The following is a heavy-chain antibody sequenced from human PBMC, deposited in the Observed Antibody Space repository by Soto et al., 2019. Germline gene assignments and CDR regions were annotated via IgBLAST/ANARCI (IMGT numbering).Heavy chain of an antibody. CDR3: VWQARYTSNFH. D-gene: IGHD6-13*01. V-gene: IGHV3-15*07. CDR2: IYGDSRSET. Sequence: EVHLVESGGGLVKPGGSLRLSCVVSGIKFSDAWMNWVRQTPGKGLEWVGRIYGDSRSETAAPVKGRFTISRDNSKDTLYLEMSTLGVDDTAVYFCVWQARYTSNFHWGQGTLVTVSS. CDR1: GIKFSDAW. J-gene: IGHJ4*02.